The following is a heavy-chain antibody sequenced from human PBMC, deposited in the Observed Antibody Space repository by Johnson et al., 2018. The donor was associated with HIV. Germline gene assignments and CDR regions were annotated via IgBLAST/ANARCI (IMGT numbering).Heavy chain of an antibody. Sequence: LVESGGGLVQPGRSLRLSCAASGFTFDDYGMHWVRQAPGKGLEWVSGISWNGGSTYYADSVKGRFTISRDNSKNSLYLQMNSLRTEDTAVYYCTTDWSMVRGVIDAFDMWGLGTLVTVSS. J-gene: IGHJ3*02. D-gene: IGHD3-10*01. CDR2: ISWNGGST. CDR3: TTDWSMVRGVIDAFDM. V-gene: IGHV3-9*01. CDR1: GFTFDDYG.